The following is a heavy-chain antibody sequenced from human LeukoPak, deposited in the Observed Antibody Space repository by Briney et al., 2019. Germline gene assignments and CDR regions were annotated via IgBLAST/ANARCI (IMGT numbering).Heavy chain of an antibody. D-gene: IGHD6-19*01. CDR1: GGSISSYY. CDR2: IYYSGST. V-gene: IGHV4-59*01. Sequence: SETLSLTCTGSGGSISSYYWSWIRQPPGKGLEWIGYIYYSGSTNYNPSLKSRVTISVDTSKNQFSLKLSSVTAADTAVYYCARNGQQWLVEDYWGQGTLVTVSS. CDR3: ARNGQQWLVEDY. J-gene: IGHJ4*02.